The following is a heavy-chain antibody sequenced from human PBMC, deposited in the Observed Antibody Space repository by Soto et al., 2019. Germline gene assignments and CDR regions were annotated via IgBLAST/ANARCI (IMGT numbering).Heavy chain of an antibody. CDR2: IYYSGST. D-gene: IGHD3-22*01. V-gene: IGHV4-31*03. Sequence: SETLSLTCTVSGGSISSGGYYWSWIRQHPGKGLEWIGYIYYSGSTYYNPSLKSRVTISVDTSKNQFSLKLSSVTAADTAVYYCARGDWHIDYYDSSGYYRMNYFDYWGQGTLVTVSS. J-gene: IGHJ4*02. CDR1: GGSISSGGYY. CDR3: ARGDWHIDYYDSSGYYRMNYFDY.